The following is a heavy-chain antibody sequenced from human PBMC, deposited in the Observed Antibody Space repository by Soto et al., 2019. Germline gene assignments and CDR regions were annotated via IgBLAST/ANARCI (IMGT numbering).Heavy chain of an antibody. Sequence: EGSLRLSCAASGFTFSTYAMSWVRQAPGKGLEWVSTITTSGGNTYYADSVQGRFTISRDNSKNTLYLQMNSLRAEDTAVYYCAGRYCTNGVCYTNYYYYIDVWGKGTTVTVSS. CDR2: ITTSGGNT. J-gene: IGHJ6*03. CDR1: GFTFSTYA. V-gene: IGHV3-23*01. D-gene: IGHD2-8*01. CDR3: AGRYCTNGVCYTNYYYYIDV.